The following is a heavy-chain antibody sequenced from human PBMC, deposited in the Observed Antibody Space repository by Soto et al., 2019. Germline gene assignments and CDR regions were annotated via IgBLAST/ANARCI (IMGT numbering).Heavy chain of an antibody. CDR3: ARGHYRSGWFDC. Sequence: GGSLRLSCAASVFTFSSYSMNWVRQAPGKGLEWVSYISSSSSIKYYADSVKGRFTILRDNSKNSLYLQMNSLKAEDTALYFCARGHYRSGWFDCWGQGTLVTVSS. CDR2: ISSSSSIK. CDR1: VFTFSSYS. V-gene: IGHV3-48*04. J-gene: IGHJ4*02. D-gene: IGHD6-19*01.